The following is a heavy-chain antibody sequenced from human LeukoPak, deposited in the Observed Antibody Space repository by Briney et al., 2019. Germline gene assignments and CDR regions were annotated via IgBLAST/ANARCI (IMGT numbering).Heavy chain of an antibody. CDR3: AADRAAAAGTDY. CDR1: GYTFTSYG. Sequence: ASVKVSCKASGYTFTSYGISWVRQAPGQGLEWMGWISAYNGNTNYAQKLQGRVTMTEDTSTDTAYMELSSLRSEDTAVYYCAADRAAAAGTDYWGQGTLVTVSS. J-gene: IGHJ4*02. CDR2: ISAYNGNT. D-gene: IGHD6-13*01. V-gene: IGHV1-18*01.